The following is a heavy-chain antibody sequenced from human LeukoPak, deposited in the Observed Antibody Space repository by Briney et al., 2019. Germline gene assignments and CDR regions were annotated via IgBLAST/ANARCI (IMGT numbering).Heavy chain of an antibody. CDR2: IYPSGST. D-gene: IGHD2-2*02. Sequence: SETLSLTCTVSGGSISSYYWSWIRQPPGKGLEWIGYIYPSGSTNYNPSLKSRVTISVDTSKNQFSLKLSSVTAADTPVYYCATRYCSSTSFYNDCWGKGTLVTVSS. J-gene: IGHJ4*02. V-gene: IGHV4-4*09. CDR1: GGSISSYY. CDR3: ATRYCSSTSFYNDC.